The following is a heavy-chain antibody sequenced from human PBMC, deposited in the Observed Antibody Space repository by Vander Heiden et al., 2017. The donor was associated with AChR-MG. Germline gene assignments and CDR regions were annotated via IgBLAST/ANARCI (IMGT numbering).Heavy chain of an antibody. V-gene: IGHV3-49*05. J-gene: IGHJ4*02. Sequence: EVQLVESGGGWVKPGRSLRLSCTASGFTFGDYAMSWFRQAPGKGLEWVGFIRSEAYTGTTEYAASMKGRFTISRDDSKSIAYLQMNSLKTEDTAVYYCTRFWTHYFDYWGQGTLVTVSS. CDR1: GFTFGDYA. D-gene: IGHD3-3*01. CDR2: IRSEAYTGTT. CDR3: TRFWTHYFDY.